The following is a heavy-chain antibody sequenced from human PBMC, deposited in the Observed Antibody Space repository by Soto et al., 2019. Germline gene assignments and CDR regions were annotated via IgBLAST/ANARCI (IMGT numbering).Heavy chain of an antibody. CDR3: ATYPRLGYTRSWAHYYYHGIGV. CDR2: IDPSDSYT. J-gene: IGHJ6*02. V-gene: IGHV5-10-1*01. D-gene: IGHD6-13*01. Sequence: ESLKISCKGSGYSFTSYWISWVRQMPGKGLEWMGRIDPSDSYTNYSPSFQGHVTISADKSISTAYLQWSSLKASDTTMYHCATYPRLGYTRSWAHYYYHGIGVHRQRTTVTISS. CDR1: GYSFTSYW.